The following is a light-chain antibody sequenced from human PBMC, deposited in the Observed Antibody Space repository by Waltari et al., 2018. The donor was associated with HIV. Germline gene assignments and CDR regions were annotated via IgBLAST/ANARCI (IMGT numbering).Light chain of an antibody. Sequence: QSALTQPRPVSGSPGQSVTISCTGTRSDVGSYNYVYWYQQHPGKAPKLLVSDVNKRPSGVPDRFSGSKSGNTASLTSSGLQAEDEADYFCCSFAGSFNWMFGGGTKLTVL. CDR2: DVN. J-gene: IGLJ3*02. CDR3: CSFAGSFNWM. V-gene: IGLV2-11*01. CDR1: RSDVGSYNY.